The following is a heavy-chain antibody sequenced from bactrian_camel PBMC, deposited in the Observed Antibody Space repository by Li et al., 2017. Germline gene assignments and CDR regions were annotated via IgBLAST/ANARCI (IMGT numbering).Heavy chain of an antibody. Sequence: HVQLVESGGGSVPAGVSLTLSCEISTYPYRLRACVGWFRQAPGKEREGVARIATGSGNTYYADSVKGRFTISQDNAKNTVYLQMNDLKPEDTAMYYCKRDVLRRRAGCFGSYWGQGTQVTVS. CDR1: TYPYRLRAC. CDR3: KRDVLRRRAGCFGSY. CDR2: IATGSGNT. D-gene: IGHD2*01. V-gene: IGHV3S1*01. J-gene: IGHJ4*01.